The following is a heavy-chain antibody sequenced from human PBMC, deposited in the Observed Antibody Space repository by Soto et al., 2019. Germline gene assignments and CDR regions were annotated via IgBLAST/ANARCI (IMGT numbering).Heavy chain of an antibody. V-gene: IGHV5-51*01. Sequence: GESLKISCKGSGYSFTSYWIGWVRQMPGKGLEWMGIIYPGDSDTRYSPSFQGQVTISADKSISTAYLQWSSLKASDTAMYYCARLPIAVAGTRYGMDVWGQGTTVTVSS. CDR1: GYSFTSYW. D-gene: IGHD6-19*01. J-gene: IGHJ6*02. CDR3: ARLPIAVAGTRYGMDV. CDR2: IYPGDSDT.